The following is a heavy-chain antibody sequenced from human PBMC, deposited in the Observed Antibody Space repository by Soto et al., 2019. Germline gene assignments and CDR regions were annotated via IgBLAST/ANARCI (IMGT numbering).Heavy chain of an antibody. Sequence: PSETLSLTCPVSGGSMSSSYYWSWIRQPPGKGLEWIGYIYYSGSTNYNPSLKSRVTISVDTSKNQFSLKLSSVTAADTAVYYWARDRGYCTNGVCYTWFDPWGQGTLVTLSS. V-gene: IGHV4-59*01. CDR2: IYYSGST. CDR3: ARDRGYCTNGVCYTWFDP. J-gene: IGHJ5*02. D-gene: IGHD2-8*01. CDR1: GGSMSSSYY.